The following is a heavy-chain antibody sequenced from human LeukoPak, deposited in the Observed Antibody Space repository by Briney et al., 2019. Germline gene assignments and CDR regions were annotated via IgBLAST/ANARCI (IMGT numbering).Heavy chain of an antibody. CDR1: GESISSSNW. CDR2: VFYSGST. D-gene: IGHD3-22*01. CDR3: ACLTTADAFDI. V-gene: IGHV4-4*02. J-gene: IGHJ3*02. Sequence: KTSETLSLTCAVSGESISSSNWWSWVRQPPGKGLEWLGEVFYSGSTNYNPSLKSRVTISVDTSKNQFSLKLSSVTAADTAVYYCACLTTADAFDIWGQGTMVTVSS.